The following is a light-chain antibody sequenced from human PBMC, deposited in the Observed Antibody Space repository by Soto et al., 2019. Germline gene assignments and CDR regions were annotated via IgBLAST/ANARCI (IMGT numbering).Light chain of an antibody. Sequence: EFVLPQSPGTLSLSPGERATLSCRASQTVRNNYLAWYQQKPGQAPRLLIYDASSRATGIPARFSGSGSGTEFTLTISRLEPEDFAVYYCQQYGDSTGWTFGQGTKVDIK. J-gene: IGKJ1*01. CDR2: DAS. CDR1: QTVRNNY. V-gene: IGKV3-20*01. CDR3: QQYGDSTGWT.